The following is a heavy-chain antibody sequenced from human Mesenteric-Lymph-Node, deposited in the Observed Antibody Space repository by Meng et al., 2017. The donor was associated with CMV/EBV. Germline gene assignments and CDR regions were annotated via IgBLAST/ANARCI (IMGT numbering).Heavy chain of an antibody. J-gene: IGHJ4*02. CDR1: GFTFIDSS. CDR3: ARDGALSGTTHLDY. V-gene: IGHV3-11*01. D-gene: IGHD1-20*01. Sequence: SGFTFIDSSMTLIRQAPGKGLEWVSYIRNSASTIYYADSVKGRFTISTDNAKNSLYLQMNSLRAEDTGVYYCARDGALSGTTHLDYWGQGTLVTVSS. CDR2: IRNSASTI.